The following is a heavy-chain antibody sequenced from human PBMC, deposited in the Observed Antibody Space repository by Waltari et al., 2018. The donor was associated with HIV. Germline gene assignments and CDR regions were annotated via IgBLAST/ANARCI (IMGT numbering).Heavy chain of an antibody. J-gene: IGHJ4*02. CDR3: VAQDYSDSVDW. CDR2: IYYTGNT. V-gene: IGHV4-39*07. CDR1: GGSISSNVYH. Sequence: QLRLQESGPRLVKPSETLSLTCSVSGGSISSNVYHWVWIRQSPGKGLEWIGSIYYTGNTYYKPSLKRRVTISIDTTKNQFSLRLTPVTAADTAIYYCVAQDYSDSVDWWGQGTLVTVFS. D-gene: IGHD4-17*01.